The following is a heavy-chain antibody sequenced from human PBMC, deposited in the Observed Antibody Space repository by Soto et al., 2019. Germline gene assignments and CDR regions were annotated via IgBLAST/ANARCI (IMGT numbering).Heavy chain of an antibody. CDR1: GFTFSSYG. Sequence: GVLRLSCAASGFTFSSYGISWIRLSPGKGLEWVSVISGGGDTTYYTPSVKGRFTISRDDFRNTLYLQMNSLRTEDTAIYYCTKLRDFVVLPAGILDYWGPGTPVTVSS. V-gene: IGHV3-23*01. D-gene: IGHD2-8*01. CDR2: ISGGGDTT. J-gene: IGHJ4*02. CDR3: TKLRDFVVLPAGILDY.